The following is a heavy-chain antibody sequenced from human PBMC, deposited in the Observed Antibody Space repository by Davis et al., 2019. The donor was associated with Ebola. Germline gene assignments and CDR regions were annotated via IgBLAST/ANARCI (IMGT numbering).Heavy chain of an antibody. CDR1: GYTLTDYQ. CDR2: INPISGDT. V-gene: IGHV1-2*02. D-gene: IGHD5-12*01. J-gene: IGHJ4*02. CDR3: ARDQPGGSGYHIDY. Sequence: ASVKVSCKASGYTLTDYQMHWVRQAPGQGLEWMGGINPISGDTNYAEKFQGRVTMTRDTSTRTIFMELSSLRSEDTAVYYCARDQPGGSGYHIDYWGQGTLVIVSS.